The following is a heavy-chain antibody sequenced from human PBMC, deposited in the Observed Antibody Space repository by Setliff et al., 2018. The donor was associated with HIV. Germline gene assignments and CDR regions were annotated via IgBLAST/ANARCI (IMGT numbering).Heavy chain of an antibody. CDR3: ARGVRPYYFDY. CDR2: IYTGGNA. V-gene: IGHV4-61*09. J-gene: IGHJ4*02. CDR1: GDSISSGSHY. Sequence: SETLSLTCTVSGDSISSGSHYWSWIRQPAGKGLEWIGHIYTGGNANYNPSLQSRVTISVDTSKNQFSLKLSSVTAADTAVYYCARGVRPYYFDYWGQGTLVTVSS. D-gene: IGHD1-1*01.